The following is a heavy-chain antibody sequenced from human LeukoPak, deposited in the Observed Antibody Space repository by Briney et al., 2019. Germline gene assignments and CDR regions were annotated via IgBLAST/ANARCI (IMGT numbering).Heavy chain of an antibody. CDR1: GFTFSSYG. D-gene: IGHD2-15*01. Sequence: GGSLRLSCVASGFTFSSYGMHWVRQGPGKGLEWVAVIRYDGSKKDHAESVEGRFTISRDNTQNTLYLQMNSLRPDDTAVYFCVAGGVVETLYNSYGLDVWGPGTTVSVSS. V-gene: IGHV3-30*02. CDR3: VAGGVVETLYNSYGLDV. J-gene: IGHJ6*02. CDR2: IRYDGSKK.